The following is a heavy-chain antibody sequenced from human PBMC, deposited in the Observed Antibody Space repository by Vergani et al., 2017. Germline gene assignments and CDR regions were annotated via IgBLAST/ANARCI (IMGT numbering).Heavy chain of an antibody. D-gene: IGHD6-19*01. Sequence: EVQLVESGGGLVQPGRSLRLSCAASGFTFDDYAMHWVRQAPGKGLEWVSGISWNSGSIGYADSVKGRFTISRDNAKNSLYLQMNSLRAEDTALYYCAKDSLGSGWYKGSWAYWYFDLWGRGTLVTVSS. CDR3: AKDSLGSGWYKGSWAYWYFDL. V-gene: IGHV3-9*01. CDR2: ISWNSGSI. CDR1: GFTFDDYA. J-gene: IGHJ2*01.